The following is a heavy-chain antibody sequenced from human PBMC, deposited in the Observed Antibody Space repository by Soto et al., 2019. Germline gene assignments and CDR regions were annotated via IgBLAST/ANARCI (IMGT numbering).Heavy chain of an antibody. CDR3: AGRHSGGFYGFFDP. Sequence: QVQLVQSGTEVKKPGSSVKVSCKASGGSLSTNPISWVRQAPGQGLEWMGGTGSGTGPGNNAQKFQGRLTVTADKSTCTDYTELTNLSSEDTAVYYCAGRHSGGFYGFFDPWGQGTVVTVSS. CDR2: TGSGTGPG. V-gene: IGHV1-69*06. J-gene: IGHJ5*02. D-gene: IGHD2-15*01. CDR1: GGSLSTNP.